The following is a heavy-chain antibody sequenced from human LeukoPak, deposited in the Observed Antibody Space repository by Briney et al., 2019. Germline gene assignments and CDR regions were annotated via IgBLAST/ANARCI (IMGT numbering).Heavy chain of an antibody. CDR3: AALRDYYDSSGYYSEEVGY. CDR2: IVVGSGNT. D-gene: IGHD3-22*01. J-gene: IGHJ4*02. CDR1: GFTFTSSA. V-gene: IGHV1-58*02. Sequence: SVKVSCKASGFTFTSSAMQWVRQARGQRLEWIGWIVVGSGNTNYAQKFQERVTITRDMSTSTAYMERSSLRSEDTAVYYCAALRDYYDSSGYYSEEVGYWGQGTLVTVSS.